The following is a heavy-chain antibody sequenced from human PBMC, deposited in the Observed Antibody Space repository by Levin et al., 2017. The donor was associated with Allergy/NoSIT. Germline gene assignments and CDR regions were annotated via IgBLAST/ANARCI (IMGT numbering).Heavy chain of an antibody. CDR2: MYYSGST. D-gene: IGHD3-10*01. V-gene: IGHV4-61*01. Sequence: KTSETLSLTCTVSGGSVSSGSYYWSWIRQPPGKGLEWIGYMYYSGSTNYNPSLKSRVTISVDTSKNQISLKLSSVTAADTAVYYCARILVRGVPFDYWGQGTLVTVSS. J-gene: IGHJ4*02. CDR1: GGSVSSGSYY. CDR3: ARILVRGVPFDY.